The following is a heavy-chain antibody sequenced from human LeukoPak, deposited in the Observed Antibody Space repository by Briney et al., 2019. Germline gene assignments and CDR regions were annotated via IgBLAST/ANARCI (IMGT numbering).Heavy chain of an antibody. D-gene: IGHD5-18*01. CDR2: MNPNSGNA. Sequence: ASVKVSCKASGYTFTSYDINWVRQATGQGLEWMGWMNPNSGNAGYAQKFQGRVTMTRNTSTSTAYMELSSLRSEDTAVYYCARVKGRGYSYGFGYWGQGTLVTVSS. V-gene: IGHV1-8*01. J-gene: IGHJ4*02. CDR1: GYTFTSYD. CDR3: ARVKGRGYSYGFGY.